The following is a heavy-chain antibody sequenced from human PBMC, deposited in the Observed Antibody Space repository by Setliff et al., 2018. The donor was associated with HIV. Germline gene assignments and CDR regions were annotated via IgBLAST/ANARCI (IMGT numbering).Heavy chain of an antibody. CDR2: IRYDGSDK. CDR3: ARDLDTGRFLEWLLYGAFGI. J-gene: IGHJ3*02. V-gene: IGHV3-30*02. D-gene: IGHD3-3*01. CDR1: GFTFSRCG. Sequence: PGGSLRLSCAASGFTFSRCGMHWVRQAPGKGLEWVTFIRYDGSDKYYTDSVKGRFTISRDNSKNTLYLQMNSLRAEDTAVYYCARDLDTGRFLEWLLYGAFGIWGQGTMVTVSS.